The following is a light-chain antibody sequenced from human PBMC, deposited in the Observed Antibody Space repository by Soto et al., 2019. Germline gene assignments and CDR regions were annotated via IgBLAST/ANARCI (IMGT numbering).Light chain of an antibody. CDR1: QSVISNY. J-gene: IGKJ1*01. Sequence: EIVLTQSPGTLSLSPGERATLSCRASQSVISNYLAWYQQKPGLAPRLLIYGASSRATGIPDRFSCSGSGTDFTLTIRRLEPEDFAVYYCQQYGSSPTFGQGTKVDIK. CDR2: GAS. V-gene: IGKV3-20*01. CDR3: QQYGSSPT.